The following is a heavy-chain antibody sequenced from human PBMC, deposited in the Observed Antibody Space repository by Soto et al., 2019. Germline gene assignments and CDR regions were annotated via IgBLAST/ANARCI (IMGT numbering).Heavy chain of an antibody. J-gene: IGHJ6*02. V-gene: IGHV5-51*01. CDR2: IYPGDSDT. D-gene: IGHD6-19*01. CDR1: GYSFTSYW. Sequence: GVSLKICCKVSGYSFTSYWIGGVRQMPGKGLKWTGIIYPGDSDTRYSPPFQGQVTISADKSSSTAYLQWSSLKASDTAMYYWARGIAVAGWGGMDVWGQGTTVTVSS. CDR3: ARGIAVAGWGGMDV.